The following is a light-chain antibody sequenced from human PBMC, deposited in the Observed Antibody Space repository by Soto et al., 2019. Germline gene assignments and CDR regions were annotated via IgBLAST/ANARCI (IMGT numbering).Light chain of an antibody. Sequence: DIQMTQSPSTLSGSVGDRVTITCRASQTISSWLAWYQQKPGKAPKLLIYKASTLKSGVPSRFSGSGSWTEFTLTISSLQPDDFATYYCQHYNSYSEAFGQVTKVELK. CDR1: QTISSW. CDR3: QHYNSYSEA. CDR2: KAS. V-gene: IGKV1-5*03. J-gene: IGKJ1*01.